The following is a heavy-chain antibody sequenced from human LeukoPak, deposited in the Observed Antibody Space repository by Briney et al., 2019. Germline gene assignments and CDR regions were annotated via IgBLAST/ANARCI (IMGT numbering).Heavy chain of an antibody. CDR1: GYTFTSSG. CDR2: ISAYNGNT. Sequence: ASVKVSCKASGYTFTSSGISWVRQAPGQGLEWMGWISAYNGNTNYAQKLQGRVTMTTDTSTSTAYMELRSLRSDDTAVYYCARDEDILTGSGFDPWGQGTLVTVSS. V-gene: IGHV1-18*01. J-gene: IGHJ5*02. D-gene: IGHD3-9*01. CDR3: ARDEDILTGSGFDP.